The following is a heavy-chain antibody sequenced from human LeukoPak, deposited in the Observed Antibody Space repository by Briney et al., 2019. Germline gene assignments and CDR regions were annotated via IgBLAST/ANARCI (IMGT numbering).Heavy chain of an antibody. Sequence: ASVKVSCKASGYTFSSYGITWVRQAPGQGLEWMGWISPSSGNTNYVQNLQGRVGMTTDTSTSTVYMKLRSLRSDDTAVYYCARYGGTNRSFDYWGPGTLVSVSS. CDR1: GYTFSSYG. CDR3: ARYGGTNRSFDY. D-gene: IGHD1-14*01. J-gene: IGHJ4*02. CDR2: ISPSSGNT. V-gene: IGHV1-18*01.